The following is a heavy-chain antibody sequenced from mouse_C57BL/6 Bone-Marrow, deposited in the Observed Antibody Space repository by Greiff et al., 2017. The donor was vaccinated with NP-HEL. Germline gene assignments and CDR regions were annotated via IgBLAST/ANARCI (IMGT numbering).Heavy chain of an antibody. CDR2: INPNNGGT. J-gene: IGHJ1*03. CDR3: AREGYYYGSSFHWYFDV. D-gene: IGHD1-1*01. V-gene: IGHV1-26*01. CDR1: GYTFTDYY. Sequence: EVQLQQSGPELVKPGASVKISCKASGYTFTDYYMNWVKQSHGKSLEWIGDINPNNGGTSYNQQFKGKATLTVDKSSSTAYMELRSLTSEDSAVYYCAREGYYYGSSFHWYFDVWGTGTTVTVSS.